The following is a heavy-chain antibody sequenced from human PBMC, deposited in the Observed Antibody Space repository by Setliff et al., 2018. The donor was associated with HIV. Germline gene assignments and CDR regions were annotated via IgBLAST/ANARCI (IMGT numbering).Heavy chain of an antibody. CDR1: GYNFNAFY. J-gene: IGHJ4*02. D-gene: IGHD7-27*01. CDR2: IYPNTGAT. Sequence: GVSVKVSFKASGYNFNAFYMHGVRRAPGQAIEWIGRIYPNTGATSVAVKFRGRVTMTRDTSISTAYMELSRLRSDDTAVYYCARQLSNSLDYWGQGTLVTVSS. CDR3: ARQLSNSLDY. V-gene: IGHV1-2*06.